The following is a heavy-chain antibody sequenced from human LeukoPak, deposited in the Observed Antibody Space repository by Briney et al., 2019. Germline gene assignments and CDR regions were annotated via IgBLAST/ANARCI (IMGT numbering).Heavy chain of an antibody. D-gene: IGHD6-13*01. J-gene: IGHJ5*02. V-gene: IGHV4-59*11. CDR3: ARKYRGDSSSCDWFDP. CDR1: GGSISSHY. CDR2: ISYSGYT. Sequence: PSETLSLTCTVSGGSISSHYWSWIRLPPGKGLEWIGYISYSGYTNYNPSLKSRVTMSVDTSKNQFSLKLTSVTAADTAVYYCARKYRGDSSSCDWFDPWGQGTLVTVSS.